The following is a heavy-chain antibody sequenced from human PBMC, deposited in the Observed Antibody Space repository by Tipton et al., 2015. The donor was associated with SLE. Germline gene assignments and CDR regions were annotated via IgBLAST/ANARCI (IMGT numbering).Heavy chain of an antibody. V-gene: IGHV3-23*01. CDR1: GFNFNRQA. CDR3: ARAVADWGWLVVY. Sequence: GSLRLSCAASGFNFNRQAMTWARQAPGKGLEWVSVISGSGGETYYADSVKGRFAISRDISKNTLYLQMDSLTSEDTAVYYCARAVADWGWLVVYWGRGTQVTVSS. CDR2: ISGSGGET. D-gene: IGHD6-19*01. J-gene: IGHJ4*02.